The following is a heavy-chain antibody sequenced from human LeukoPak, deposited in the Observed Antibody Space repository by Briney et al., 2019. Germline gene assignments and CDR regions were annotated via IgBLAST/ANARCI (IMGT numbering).Heavy chain of an antibody. CDR2: IFPGDCNT. V-gene: IGHV5-51*01. CDR3: PRLNPLYGGNPNFCDY. J-gene: IGHJ4*02. Sequence: GESLKISCKGSGDRFTSYWTAWGRQMPGEGLEWMGFIFPGDCNTRYSPSLQGQVPISSNKSISTAYLQWSSLTPPDTAIYYCPRLNPLYGGNPNFCDYWAQGTLVTVPS. D-gene: IGHD4-23*01. CDR1: GDRFTSYW.